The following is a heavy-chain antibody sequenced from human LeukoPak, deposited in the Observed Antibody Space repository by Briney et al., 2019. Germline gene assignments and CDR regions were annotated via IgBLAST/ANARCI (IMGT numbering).Heavy chain of an antibody. CDR3: ATDGVGSRGYGDLDY. V-gene: IGHV3-23*01. Sequence: GGSLRLSCAASGFTFSNYALSWVRQAPGKGLEWVSGISGSGVSTFYADSVKGRFTISRDNSKNTLYLQMNSLRAEDTAVYYCATDGVGSRGYGDLDYWGQGTLVTVSS. CDR1: GFTFSNYA. J-gene: IGHJ4*02. CDR2: ISGSGVST. D-gene: IGHD3-22*01.